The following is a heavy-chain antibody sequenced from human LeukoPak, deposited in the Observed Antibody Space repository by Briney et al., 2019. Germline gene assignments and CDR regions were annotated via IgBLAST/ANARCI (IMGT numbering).Heavy chain of an antibody. CDR1: GYTFTGYY. Sequence: GASVKVSCKASGYTFTGYYMHWVRQAPGQGLEWMGWINPNSGGTNYAQKFQGRVTMTRDTSISTAYMELSRLRSDDTAVYYCAREYYYDSSGYYYGLIDYWGQGTLVTVSS. CDR3: AREYYYDSSGYYYGLIDY. CDR2: INPNSGGT. V-gene: IGHV1-2*02. J-gene: IGHJ4*02. D-gene: IGHD3-22*01.